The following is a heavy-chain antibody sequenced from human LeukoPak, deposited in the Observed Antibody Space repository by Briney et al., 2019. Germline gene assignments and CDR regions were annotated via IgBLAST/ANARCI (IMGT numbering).Heavy chain of an antibody. Sequence: GGPLRLSCSASGFPFSSYWMLWLRQAPGKGLAWVANIKQDGCEHYYVDFVKGRFTISRDNAKTSLYLQMNSLRAEDTAVYYCARAPPEANYYDSSGFDYWGQGTLVTVSS. CDR2: IKQDGCEH. J-gene: IGHJ4*02. V-gene: IGHV3-7*01. D-gene: IGHD3-22*01. CDR3: ARAPPEANYYDSSGFDY. CDR1: GFPFSSYW.